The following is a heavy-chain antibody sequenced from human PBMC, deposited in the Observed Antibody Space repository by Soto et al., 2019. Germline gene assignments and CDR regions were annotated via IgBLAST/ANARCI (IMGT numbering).Heavy chain of an antibody. V-gene: IGHV5-51*01. J-gene: IGHJ4*02. D-gene: IGHD3-9*01. CDR1: GYSFNTSW. Sequence: EVQLVQSGSEVKKPGESLRISGKGSGYSFNTSWIGWVRQMPGKGLEWMGIIYPSDSDTRYSPSFQGQVNISADKSITTAYLQWSSLKASDTAMYYCARLGLSGYGPDYWGQGTLVTVAS. CDR3: ARLGLSGYGPDY. CDR2: IYPSDSDT.